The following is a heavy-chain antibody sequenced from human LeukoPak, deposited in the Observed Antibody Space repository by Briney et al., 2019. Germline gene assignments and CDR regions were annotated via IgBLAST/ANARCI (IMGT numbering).Heavy chain of an antibody. CDR1: GGSISSYY. Sequence: SETLSLTCTVSGGSISSYYWTWIRQPAGKGLEWIGRIYSSGGTNYNPSLKSRVTMSVEMSQNQFSLKLSCVTAADTAVYYCASYSGSNVYYGYWGPGTLVTVSS. J-gene: IGHJ4*02. CDR2: IYSSGGT. CDR3: ASYSGSNVYYGY. V-gene: IGHV4-4*07. D-gene: IGHD1-26*01.